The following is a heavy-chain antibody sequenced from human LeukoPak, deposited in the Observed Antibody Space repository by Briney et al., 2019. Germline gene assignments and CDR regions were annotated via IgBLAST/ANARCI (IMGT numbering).Heavy chain of an antibody. CDR3: TRVLYSSAWYGDHY. V-gene: IGHV3-48*01. Sequence: GGSLRLSCAASGFTFSSYSMNWVRQAPGKGLEWLSYISSSSTTIYYADSVQGRFTIPRDNAKNSLYLQMNSLRAEDTAVYYCTRVLYSSAWYGDHYWGQGALVTVSS. D-gene: IGHD6-19*01. CDR2: ISSSSTTI. J-gene: IGHJ4*02. CDR1: GFTFSSYS.